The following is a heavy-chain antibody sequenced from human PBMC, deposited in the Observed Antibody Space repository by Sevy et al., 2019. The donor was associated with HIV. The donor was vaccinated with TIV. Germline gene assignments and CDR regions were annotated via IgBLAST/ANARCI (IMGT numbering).Heavy chain of an antibody. V-gene: IGHV3-7*01. CDR3: ARAGGYDFWSGYSTYYMDV. Sequence: GGSLRLSCAASGFTFSSFSMSWVRQAPGKGLEWVANIKQDGDDKYYVDSLKGRFTISRDTAKNSLYLQMNSLRAEDTAVYYCARAGGYDFWSGYSTYYMDVWGKGTTVTVSS. CDR2: IKQDGDDK. J-gene: IGHJ6*03. D-gene: IGHD3-3*01. CDR1: GFTFSSFS.